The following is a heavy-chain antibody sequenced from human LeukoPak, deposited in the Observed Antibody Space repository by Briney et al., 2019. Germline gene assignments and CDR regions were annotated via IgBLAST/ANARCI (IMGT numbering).Heavy chain of an antibody. V-gene: IGHV4-31*03. CDR3: ARAACSSTSCYAGYYYGMDV. Sequence: SETLSLTCTVSGDSISSGGSYWSWTRQHPGEGLERIGYIYYSGTTQYNPSLKSRVTISIDTSKNQFSLKLTSVTAADTAVYYCARAACSSTSCYAGYYYGMDVWGQGTTVTVSS. D-gene: IGHD2-2*01. CDR2: IYYSGTT. J-gene: IGHJ6*02. CDR1: GDSISSGGSY.